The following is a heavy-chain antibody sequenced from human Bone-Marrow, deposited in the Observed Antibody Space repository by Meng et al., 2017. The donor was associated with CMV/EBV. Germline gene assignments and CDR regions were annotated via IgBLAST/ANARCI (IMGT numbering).Heavy chain of an antibody. CDR2: IYFDGTDT. Sequence: TFNKYWMVWVRQAPGKGLVWVSRIYFDGTDTTYADSVKGRFTISRDNAKNTLYLQMYSLRAEDTAVYYCAKGPKRITIFGVVSPVFDYWGQGTLVTVSS. CDR3: AKGPKRITIFGVVSPVFDY. CDR1: TFNKYW. V-gene: IGHV3-74*01. D-gene: IGHD3-3*01. J-gene: IGHJ4*02.